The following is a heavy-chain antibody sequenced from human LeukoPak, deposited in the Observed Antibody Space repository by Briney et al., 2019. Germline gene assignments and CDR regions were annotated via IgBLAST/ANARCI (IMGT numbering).Heavy chain of an antibody. Sequence: GASVTVSCKASGYTFTGYYLHWVRQAHAPGLEWMGWINTNSGGTDYAQKFQGRVTMTRDTSISTAYMELSRLRSDDTAVYYCARDRGYCSGGSCYPNYWGQGTLVTFSS. CDR1: GYTFTGYY. CDR3: ARDRGYCSGGSCYPNY. D-gene: IGHD2-15*01. J-gene: IGHJ4*02. V-gene: IGHV1-2*02. CDR2: INTNSGGT.